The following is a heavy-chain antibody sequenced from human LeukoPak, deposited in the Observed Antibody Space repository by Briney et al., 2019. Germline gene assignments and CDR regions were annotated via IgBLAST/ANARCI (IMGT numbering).Heavy chain of an antibody. CDR1: GFTFSSYC. J-gene: IGHJ3*02. Sequence: GGSLRLSCAAPGFTFSSYCMNWVRQAPGKGLGWVSSISSSSSYIYYADSVKGRFTISRDNAKNSLYLQMNSLRAEDTAVYYCARDRNYDFWSGTTRDAFDIWGQGTMVTVSS. D-gene: IGHD3-3*01. V-gene: IGHV3-21*01. CDR3: ARDRNYDFWSGTTRDAFDI. CDR2: ISSSSSYI.